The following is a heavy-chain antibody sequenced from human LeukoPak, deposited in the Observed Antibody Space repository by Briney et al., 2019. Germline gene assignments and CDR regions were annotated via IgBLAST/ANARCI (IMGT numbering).Heavy chain of an antibody. J-gene: IGHJ4*02. CDR2: INRSGST. CDR3: ASGQYYDLWSGYYVD. D-gene: IGHD3-3*01. Sequence: SETLSLTCGVSGGSITSTNYWTWVRQPPGKGLEWIGEINRSGSTNYNPSLESRVTISVDTSKNHFSLKLSSVTAADTAVYYCASGQYYDLWSGYYVDWGQGTLVTVSA. CDR1: GGSITSTNY. V-gene: IGHV4-4*02.